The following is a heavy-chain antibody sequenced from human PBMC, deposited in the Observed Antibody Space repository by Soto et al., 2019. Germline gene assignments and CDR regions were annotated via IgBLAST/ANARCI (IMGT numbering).Heavy chain of an antibody. CDR2: ISYDGSNK. Sequence: QVQLVESGGGVVQPGRSLRLSCAASGFTFSSYAMHWVRQAPGKGLEWVAVISYDGSNKYYADSVKGRFTISRDNSKNKLYLQMNSLGAEDTAVYYCARIHCSGSSCYSYYYYGMDVWGQGTTVTVSS. CDR1: GFTFSSYA. D-gene: IGHD2-15*01. V-gene: IGHV3-30-3*01. J-gene: IGHJ6*02. CDR3: ARIHCSGSSCYSYYYYGMDV.